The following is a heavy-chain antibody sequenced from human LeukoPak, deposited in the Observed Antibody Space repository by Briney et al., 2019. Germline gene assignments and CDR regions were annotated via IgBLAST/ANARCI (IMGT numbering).Heavy chain of an antibody. D-gene: IGHD4-17*01. V-gene: IGHV1-18*01. CDR3: ARDVEPRWGDYEDY. J-gene: IGHJ4*02. CDR1: GYTFTSYG. Sequence: GASVKVSCTASGYTFTSYGISWVRQAPGQGLEWMGWISAYNGNTNYAQKLQGRVTMTTDTSTSTAYMELRSLRSDDTAVYYCARDVEPRWGDYEDYWGQGTLVTVSS. CDR2: ISAYNGNT.